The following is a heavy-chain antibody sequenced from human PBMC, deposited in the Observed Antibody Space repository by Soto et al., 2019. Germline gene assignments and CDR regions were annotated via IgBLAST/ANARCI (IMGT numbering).Heavy chain of an antibody. CDR2: ISGSGGST. J-gene: IGHJ4*02. CDR1: GFTFSSYA. CDR3: AXDXXXXXXXCPFDX. Sequence: EVQLLESGGGLVQPGGSLRLSCAASGFTFSSYAMSWVRQAPGKGLEWVSAISGSGGSTYYADSVKGRFTISRDNSKNTLYLQMNSXRAXDXXVXYCAXDXXXXXXXCPFDXXGQGTLVTVSS. V-gene: IGHV3-23*01.